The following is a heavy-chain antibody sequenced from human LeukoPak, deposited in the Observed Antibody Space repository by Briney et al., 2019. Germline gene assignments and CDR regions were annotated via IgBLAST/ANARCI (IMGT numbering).Heavy chain of an antibody. CDR3: ATGQCSGGSCYSGNFDY. CDR2: INPNSGGT. V-gene: IGHV1-2*02. Sequence: ASVKVSFKASGYTFTSYGISWVRQAPGQGLEWMGWINPNSGGTNYAQKFQGRVTMTRDTSISTAYMELSRLRSDDTAVYYCATGQCSGGSCYSGNFDYWGQGTLVTVSS. CDR1: GYTFTSYG. J-gene: IGHJ4*02. D-gene: IGHD2-15*01.